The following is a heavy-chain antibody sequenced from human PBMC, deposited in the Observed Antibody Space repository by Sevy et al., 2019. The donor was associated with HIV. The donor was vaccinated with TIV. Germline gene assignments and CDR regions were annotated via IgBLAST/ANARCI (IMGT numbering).Heavy chain of an antibody. J-gene: IGHJ6*02. CDR2: INPNSGGT. V-gene: IGHV1-2*02. Sequence: ASVKVSCKASGYTFTGYYMHWVRQAPGQGLEWMGWINPNSGGTNYAQKFQGRVTMTRDTSISTAYMELGRLGSDDTAVYYCASTYYDFWSGSRPYYYGMDVWGQGTTVTVSS. CDR3: ASTYYDFWSGSRPYYYGMDV. CDR1: GYTFTGYY. D-gene: IGHD3-3*01.